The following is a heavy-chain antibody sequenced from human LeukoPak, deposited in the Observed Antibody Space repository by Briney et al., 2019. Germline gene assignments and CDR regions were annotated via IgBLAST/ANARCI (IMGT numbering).Heavy chain of an antibody. CDR2: INPRDGET. J-gene: IGHJ4*02. Sequence: ASVRVSCKASGYNVVGYYIHWVRQAPGQGLEWMGRINPRDGETSFAQKFQGRVTMTRDTSISTAYMELSRLRSDDTAVYYCARGSGVRGSSPGYWGQGTLVTVSS. CDR3: ARGSGVRGSSPGY. CDR1: GYNVVGYY. V-gene: IGHV1-2*06. D-gene: IGHD3-10*01.